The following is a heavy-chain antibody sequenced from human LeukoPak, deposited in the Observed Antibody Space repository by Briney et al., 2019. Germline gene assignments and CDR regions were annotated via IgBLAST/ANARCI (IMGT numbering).Heavy chain of an antibody. CDR3: ARGRPHGNDY. CDR1: GFTFSAYA. Sequence: PGGSLRLSCSASGFTFSAYAMHWVRQAPGKGLEYVSAISPNGGSTYYADSVKGRFTISRDNSTNTLYLQMSSLRVEDTAVYYCARGRPHGNDYWGQGTLVTVSS. D-gene: IGHD4-23*01. CDR2: ISPNGGST. J-gene: IGHJ4*02. V-gene: IGHV3-64D*06.